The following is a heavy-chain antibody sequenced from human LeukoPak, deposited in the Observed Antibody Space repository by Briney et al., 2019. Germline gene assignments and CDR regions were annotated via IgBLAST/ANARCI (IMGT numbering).Heavy chain of an antibody. V-gene: IGHV4-38-2*01. CDR1: NNFIRNGYY. CDR2: IYHSGST. Sequence: SETLSLTCAVSNNFIRNGYYWGWIRQPPGKGLEWIGSIYHSGSTYYNPSLKSRLTISLDTSKSHFSLNLSPVTAADTAVYYCARENYQGAFDIWGQGTMVTVSS. CDR3: ARENYQGAFDI. J-gene: IGHJ3*02. D-gene: IGHD1-7*01.